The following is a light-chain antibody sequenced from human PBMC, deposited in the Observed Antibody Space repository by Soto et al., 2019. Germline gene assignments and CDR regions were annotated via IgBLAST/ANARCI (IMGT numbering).Light chain of an antibody. CDR1: QSVSSSTY. J-gene: IGKJ1*01. Sequence: EIVLTQSPGTLSLSPGERATLSCRASQSVSSSTYLAWYQQKPGQAPRLLIYGASSRATGIPDRFSGSGSGTDFTLTISRLEPEDFAVYYCQQYGSSPRTFGQGTTGDIK. CDR3: QQYGSSPRT. CDR2: GAS. V-gene: IGKV3-20*01.